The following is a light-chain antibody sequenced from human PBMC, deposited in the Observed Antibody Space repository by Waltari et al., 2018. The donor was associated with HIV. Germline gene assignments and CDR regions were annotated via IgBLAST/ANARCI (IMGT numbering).Light chain of an antibody. V-gene: IGKV4-1*01. Sequence: DIVMTQSPDSLAVSLGERATINCKSSQSVLFSSNNKNYLAWYQQKPGQPPKLLIYWASTRESGVPDRFSGSGSEADFTLTISSLKAEDVAVYYCQQYYTTPWRFGPGTKVNIK. J-gene: IGKJ3*01. CDR2: WAS. CDR1: QSVLFSSNNKNY. CDR3: QQYYTTPWR.